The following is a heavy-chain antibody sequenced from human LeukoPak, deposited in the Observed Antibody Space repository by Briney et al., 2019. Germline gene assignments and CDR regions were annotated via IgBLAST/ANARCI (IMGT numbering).Heavy chain of an antibody. J-gene: IGHJ6*02. CDR1: GFTFSSYA. CDR2: ISYDGSNK. V-gene: IGHV3-30-3*01. CDR3: ARDLSSVTTSYYYYGMDV. D-gene: IGHD4-11*01. Sequence: GGSLRLSCAASGFTFSSYAMHWVRQAPGKGLEWVAVISYDGSNKYYADSVKGRFTISRDNSKNTLYLQMNSLRAEDTAVYYCARDLSSVTTSYYYYGMDVWGQGTTVTVSS.